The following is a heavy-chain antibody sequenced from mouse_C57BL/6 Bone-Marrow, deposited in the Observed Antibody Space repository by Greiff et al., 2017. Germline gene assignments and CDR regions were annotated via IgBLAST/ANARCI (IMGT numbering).Heavy chain of an antibody. D-gene: IGHD1-1*01. CDR1: GYTFTSSW. Sequence: QVHVKQPGAELVKPGASVKLSCKASGYTFTSSWMHWVKQRPGQGLEWIGMIHPNSGSTNYNEKFKSKATLTVDKSSSTAYMQLSSLTSEDSAVYYCASGLYYGSTGFNYWGQGTTLTVSS. CDR2: IHPNSGST. V-gene: IGHV1-64*01. J-gene: IGHJ2*01. CDR3: ASGLYYGSTGFNY.